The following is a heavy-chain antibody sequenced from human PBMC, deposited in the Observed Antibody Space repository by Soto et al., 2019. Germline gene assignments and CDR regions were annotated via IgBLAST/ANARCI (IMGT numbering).Heavy chain of an antibody. CDR2: IYSGGST. Sequence: EVQLVESGGGWVQPGGSLRLACAASGFTVSSNYMSWVRQAPGKGLEWVSVIYSGGSTYYADSVKGRFTISRDNSKNTLYLQMTSLRAEDAAVYYCARLLYGRGIAYWGQGTLVTVSS. D-gene: IGHD4-17*01. CDR3: ARLLYGRGIAY. CDR1: GFTVSSNY. J-gene: IGHJ4*02. V-gene: IGHV3-66*01.